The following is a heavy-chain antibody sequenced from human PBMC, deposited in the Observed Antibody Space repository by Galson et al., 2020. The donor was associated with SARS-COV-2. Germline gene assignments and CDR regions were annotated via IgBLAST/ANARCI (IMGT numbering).Heavy chain of an antibody. CDR1: GYTFTSYD. Sequence: ASVKVSCKASGYTFTSYDINWVRQATGQGLEWMGWMNPNSGNTGYAQKFQGRVPMTRNTSISTAYMELSSLRSEDTAVYYCARAATMVRGVIITKYYYYYYMDVWGKGTTVTVSS. D-gene: IGHD3-10*01. V-gene: IGHV1-8*01. J-gene: IGHJ6*03. CDR3: ARAATMVRGVIITKYYYYYYMDV. CDR2: MNPNSGNT.